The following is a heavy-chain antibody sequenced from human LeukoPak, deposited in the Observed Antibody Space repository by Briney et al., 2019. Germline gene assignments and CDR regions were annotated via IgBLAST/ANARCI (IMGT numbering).Heavy chain of an antibody. CDR2: ISYSGST. Sequence: SETLSLTCTVSGGSISSYYWSWIRQPPGKGLECIGYISYSGSTNYNPSLKSRVAISVDRSKNQFSLKLSSVTAADTAMYYCARHVSGDYAWLDVWGQGTTVTVSS. CDR1: GGSISSYY. V-gene: IGHV4-59*08. D-gene: IGHD4-17*01. J-gene: IGHJ6*02. CDR3: ARHVSGDYAWLDV.